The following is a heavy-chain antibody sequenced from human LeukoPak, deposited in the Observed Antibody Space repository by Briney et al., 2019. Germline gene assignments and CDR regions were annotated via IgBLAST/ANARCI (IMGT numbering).Heavy chain of an antibody. CDR3: AGRVTGYSSGYVY. J-gene: IGHJ4*02. CDR1: GFTFSNYA. D-gene: IGHD5-18*01. V-gene: IGHV3-23*01. Sequence: PGGSLRLSCVASGFTFSNYAMNWVRQAPGKGLDWVSVISGSAGKIRYAGSVKGRFTISRDNSENTVYLQMNNLRAEDTAVYYCAGRVTGYSSGYVYWGQGTLVTVSS. CDR2: ISGSAGKI.